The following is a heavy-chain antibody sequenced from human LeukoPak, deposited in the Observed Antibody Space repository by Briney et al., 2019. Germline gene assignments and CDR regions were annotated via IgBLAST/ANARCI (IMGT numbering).Heavy chain of an antibody. CDR2: ISSSSSYI. CDR3: ARAGYCSGGSCYHDFDY. CDR1: GFTFSSYS. D-gene: IGHD2-15*01. J-gene: IGHJ4*02. V-gene: IGHV3-21*01. Sequence: KPGGSLRLFCAASGFTFSSYSMNWVRQAPGKGLEWVSSISSSSSYIYYADSVRGRFTISRDNAKNSLYLQMNSLRAEDTAVYYCARAGYCSGGSCYHDFDYWGQGTLVTVSS.